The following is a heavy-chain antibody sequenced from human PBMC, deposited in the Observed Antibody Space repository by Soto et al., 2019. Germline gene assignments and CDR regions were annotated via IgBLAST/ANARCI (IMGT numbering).Heavy chain of an antibody. J-gene: IGHJ3*02. CDR2: IIPIFGTA. Sequence: SVKVSCKASGGTFSSYAISWVRQAPGQGLEWMGGIIPIFGTANYAQKFQGRVAITADESTSTAYMELSSLRSEDTAVYYCARDYDRRVVALDAFDIWGQGTMVTVSS. D-gene: IGHD3-22*01. V-gene: IGHV1-69*13. CDR1: GGTFSSYA. CDR3: ARDYDRRVVALDAFDI.